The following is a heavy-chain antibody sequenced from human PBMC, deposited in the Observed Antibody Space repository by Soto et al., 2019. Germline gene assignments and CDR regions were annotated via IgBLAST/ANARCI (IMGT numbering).Heavy chain of an antibody. Sequence: PSETLSLTCTVSGGSISSGGYYWSWIRQRPGKGLEWIGYIYYSGSTYYNPSLKSRVTISVDTSKNQFSLKLSSVTAADTAVYYCAREYSGYDINYYYHYGMDVWGQGTTVTVSS. CDR3: AREYSGYDINYYYHYGMDV. CDR1: GGSISSGGYY. J-gene: IGHJ6*02. CDR2: IYYSGST. V-gene: IGHV4-31*02. D-gene: IGHD5-12*01.